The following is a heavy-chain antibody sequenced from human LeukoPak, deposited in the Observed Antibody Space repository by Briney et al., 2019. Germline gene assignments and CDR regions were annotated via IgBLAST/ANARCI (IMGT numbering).Heavy chain of an antibody. J-gene: IGHJ4*02. Sequence: GGSLRLSCSASGFXFSSYAIHWVRQAPGKGLEYVSAISSNGGSTYYADSVKGRFTISRDNSKNTLYLQMSSLRAEDTAVYYCVKPLRLRYSSGWYLDYWGQGTLVTVSS. CDR2: ISSNGGST. CDR1: GFXFSSYA. V-gene: IGHV3-64D*09. D-gene: IGHD6-19*01. CDR3: VKPLRLRYSSGWYLDY.